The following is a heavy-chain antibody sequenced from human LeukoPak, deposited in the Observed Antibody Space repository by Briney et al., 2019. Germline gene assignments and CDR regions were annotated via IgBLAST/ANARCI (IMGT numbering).Heavy chain of an antibody. CDR3: ARDGYYDSSGYYSKGFYFDY. CDR1: GFTFSSYS. CDR2: ISSSSSYI. V-gene: IGHV3-21*01. D-gene: IGHD3-22*01. Sequence: GGSLRLSCAASGFTFSSYSMNWVRQAPGKGLEWVSSISSSSSYIYYADSVKGRFTISRDNAKNSLYLQMNSLRAEDTAVYYCARDGYYDSSGYYSKGFYFDYWGQGILVTVSS. J-gene: IGHJ4*02.